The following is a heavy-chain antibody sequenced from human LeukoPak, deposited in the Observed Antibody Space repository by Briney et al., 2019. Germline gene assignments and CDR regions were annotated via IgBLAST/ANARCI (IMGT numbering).Heavy chain of an antibody. CDR3: AKDSAKKYDDY. CDR1: GFTFSDYY. V-gene: IGHV3-23*01. J-gene: IGHJ4*02. Sequence: GGSLRLSCAASGFTFSDYYMSWIRQAPGKGLEWVSGISGSDGSTNYADSVKGRFTISRENSKNTLYLQMNSLRAEDTAVYYCAKDSAKKYDDYWGQGTLVTVSS. D-gene: IGHD2/OR15-2a*01. CDR2: ISGSDGST.